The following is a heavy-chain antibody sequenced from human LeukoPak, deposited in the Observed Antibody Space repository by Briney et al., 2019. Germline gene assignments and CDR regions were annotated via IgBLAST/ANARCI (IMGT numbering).Heavy chain of an antibody. CDR3: ARVGDRSDYYYYFDY. D-gene: IGHD3-22*01. J-gene: IGHJ4*02. Sequence: PSEPLSLTCTVSGASISGYHWSWIRQPPGKGLEWIAYFHYSGSTNYNPSLKGRVTISVDKSKNQLYLKMSYVTAADTAVYYGARVGDRSDYYYYFDYWGQGTLVTVSS. CDR1: GASISGYH. V-gene: IGHV4-59*01. CDR2: FHYSGST.